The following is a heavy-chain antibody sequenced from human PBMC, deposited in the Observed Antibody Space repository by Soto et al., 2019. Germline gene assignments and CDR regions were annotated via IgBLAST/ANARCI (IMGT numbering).Heavy chain of an antibody. J-gene: IGHJ6*02. Sequence: ASVKVSCKASGYTFTSYGISWVRQAPGQGLEWMGWISAYNGNTNYAQKLQGRVTMTTDTSTSIAYMELRSLRSDDTAVYYCARDRYCSGGSCSLGGMDVWGQGTTVTVSS. CDR3: ARDRYCSGGSCSLGGMDV. V-gene: IGHV1-18*01. D-gene: IGHD2-15*01. CDR2: ISAYNGNT. CDR1: GYTFTSYG.